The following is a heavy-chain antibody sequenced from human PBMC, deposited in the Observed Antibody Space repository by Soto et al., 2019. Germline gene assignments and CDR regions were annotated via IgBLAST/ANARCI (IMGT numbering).Heavy chain of an antibody. CDR2: ISGSGGST. D-gene: IGHD3-16*02. CDR1: GFTFSSYA. CDR3: AKPYKYDYIWGSYL. V-gene: IGHV3-23*01. J-gene: IGHJ4*02. Sequence: GGSLRLSCAASGFTFSSYAMSWVRQAPGKGLEWVSAISGSGGSTYYADSVKGRFTISRDNSKNTLYLQMNSLRAEDTAVYYCAKPYKYDYIWGSYLWGQGTLVTVSS.